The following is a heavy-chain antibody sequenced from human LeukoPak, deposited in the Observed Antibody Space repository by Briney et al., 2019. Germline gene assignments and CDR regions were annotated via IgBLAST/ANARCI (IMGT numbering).Heavy chain of an antibody. CDR3: ARFAARVAAEGY. V-gene: IGHV4-34*01. Sequence: SETLSLTCAVYGGSFSGYYWSWIRQPPGKGLEWIGEINHSESTNYNPSLESRVTISVDTSKNQFSLKLSSVTAADTAVYYCARFAARVAAEGYWGQGTLVTVSS. CDR1: GGSFSGYY. D-gene: IGHD1-26*01. J-gene: IGHJ4*02. CDR2: INHSEST.